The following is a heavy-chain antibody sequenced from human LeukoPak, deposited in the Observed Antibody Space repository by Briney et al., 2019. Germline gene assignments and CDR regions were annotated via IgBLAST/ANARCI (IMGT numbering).Heavy chain of an antibody. V-gene: IGHV3-11*06. Sequence: PGGSLRLSCAASGFTFSDYYMTWIRQTPGKGLEWVSYISSSGIYTNYADSVKGRFTISRDNGKKPLYLQMNSLKAEDTAVYYCATVPYSGSYYPDRWGQGTLVAVSS. J-gene: IGHJ5*02. CDR1: GFTFSDYY. CDR2: ISSSGIYT. D-gene: IGHD1-26*01. CDR3: ATVPYSGSYYPDR.